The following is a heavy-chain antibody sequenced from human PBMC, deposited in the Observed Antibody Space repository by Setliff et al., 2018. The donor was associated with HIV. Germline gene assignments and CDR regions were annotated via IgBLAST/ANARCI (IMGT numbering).Heavy chain of an antibody. J-gene: IGHJ4*02. CDR1: GGSLSGYH. V-gene: IGHV4-59*08. Sequence: PSETLSLTCSVSGGSLSGYHWSWIRQPPGKGLEWIGYFYKSGSTNSGPSFKSRVSMSGDTSKNQPSLKVTSVTAADTAVYYCARLSDTAMASFDSWGQGTLVTVSS. CDR3: ARLSDTAMASFDS. D-gene: IGHD5-18*01. CDR2: FYKSGST.